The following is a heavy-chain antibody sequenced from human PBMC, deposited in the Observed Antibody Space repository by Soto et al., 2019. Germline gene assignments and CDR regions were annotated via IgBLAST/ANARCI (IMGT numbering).Heavy chain of an antibody. CDR3: ATYLNSGSYYHIDY. CDR2: IIPIFGTA. V-gene: IGHV1-69*13. J-gene: IGHJ4*02. CDR1: GGTFSSYA. Sequence: SVKVSCKASGGTFSSYAISWVRQAPGQGLEWMGGIIPIFGTANYAQKFQGRVTITADESTSTAYMELSSLRSEDTAVYYCATYLNSGSYYHIDYWGQGTLVTVSS. D-gene: IGHD1-26*01.